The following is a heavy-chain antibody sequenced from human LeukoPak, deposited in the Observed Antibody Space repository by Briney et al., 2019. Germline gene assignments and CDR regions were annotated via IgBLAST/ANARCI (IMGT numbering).Heavy chain of an antibody. CDR1: GFTLSSYA. V-gene: IGHV3-23*01. CDR3: AKDTIFGVVTPVD. Sequence: GGSLRLSCAASGFTLSSYAMSWVRQAPGKGLEWVSAISGSGGSTYYADSVKGRFTISRDNSKNTLYLQMNSLRAEDTAVYYCAKDTIFGVVTPVDWGQGTLVTVSS. CDR2: ISGSGGST. D-gene: IGHD3-3*01. J-gene: IGHJ4*02.